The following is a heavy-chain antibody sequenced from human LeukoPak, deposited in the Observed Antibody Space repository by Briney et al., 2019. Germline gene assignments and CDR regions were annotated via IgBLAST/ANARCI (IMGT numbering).Heavy chain of an antibody. Sequence: PSETLSLTCTVSGGSISSYYWSGIRQPPGKGLEWIGYIYHSGSTKYNPSLESRVTISVDTSKNQFSLRLKSVTAADTAVYYCARGYCSINSCYYVSWGQGTLVTVSS. CDR2: IYHSGST. J-gene: IGHJ5*02. CDR1: GGSISSYY. CDR3: ARGYCSINSCYYVS. D-gene: IGHD2-2*01. V-gene: IGHV4-59*01.